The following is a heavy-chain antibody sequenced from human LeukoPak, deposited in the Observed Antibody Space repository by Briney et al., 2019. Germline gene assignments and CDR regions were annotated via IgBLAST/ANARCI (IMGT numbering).Heavy chain of an antibody. D-gene: IGHD3-3*01. CDR2: ISYDGSNK. V-gene: IGHV3-30*18. CDR3: AKVAGITIFGVVIMDYYFDY. J-gene: IGHJ4*02. Sequence: GRSLRLSYAASGFTFSSYGMHWVRQAPGKGLEWVAVISYDGSNKYYADSVKGRFTISRDNSKNTLYLQMNSLRAEDTAVYYCAKVAGITIFGVVIMDYYFDYWGQGTLVTVSS. CDR1: GFTFSSYG.